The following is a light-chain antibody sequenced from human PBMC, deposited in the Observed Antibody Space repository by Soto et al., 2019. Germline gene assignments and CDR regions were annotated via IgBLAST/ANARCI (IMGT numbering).Light chain of an antibody. CDR3: SSFASSNTVI. CDR1: SSDVGGYNY. CDR2: DVS. V-gene: IGLV2-14*01. Sequence: QSALTQPASVSGSAGQSITISCTGTSSDVGGYNYVSWYQQHPGKAPKLVIYDVSNRPSGVSNRFSGSKSGNTASLTISGLRAEDAADYYCSSFASSNTVIFGGGTKLTVL. J-gene: IGLJ2*01.